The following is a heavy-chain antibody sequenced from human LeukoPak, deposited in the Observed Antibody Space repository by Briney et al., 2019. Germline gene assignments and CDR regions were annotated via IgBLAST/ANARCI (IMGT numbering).Heavy chain of an antibody. CDR2: IYYSGST. J-gene: IGHJ4*02. CDR1: GGSISSSSYY. V-gene: IGHV4-39*01. D-gene: IGHD1-1*01. Sequence: SETLSLTCTVSGGSISSSSYYWGWIRQPPGKGLEWIGSIYYSGSTYYNPSLKSRVTISVDTAKNQFSLKLSSVTAADTAVYYCASGTPLFDYFDYWGQGTLVTVSS. CDR3: ASGTPLFDYFDY.